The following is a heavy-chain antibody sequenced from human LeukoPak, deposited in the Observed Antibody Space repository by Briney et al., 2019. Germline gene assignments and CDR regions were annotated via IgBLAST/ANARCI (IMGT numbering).Heavy chain of an antibody. D-gene: IGHD5-18*01. J-gene: IGHJ4*02. V-gene: IGHV5-51*01. Sequence: GESLKISCKGSGYSFTSYWIAWVRQMPGKGLEWMGTIYPGDSDTRYSPSFQGQVTISPDKSISTAYLQWSSLKASDTAMYYCARLSDSYAYNWGQGTLVTVSS. CDR1: GYSFTSYW. CDR3: ARLSDSYAYN. CDR2: IYPGDSDT.